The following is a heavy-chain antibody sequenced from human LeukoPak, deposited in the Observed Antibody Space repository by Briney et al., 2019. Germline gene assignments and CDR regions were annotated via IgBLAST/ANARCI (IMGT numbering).Heavy chain of an antibody. CDR1: GFTFSNAW. CDR2: IKSKNDGGTT. V-gene: IGHV3-15*01. D-gene: IGHD6-13*01. J-gene: IGHJ3*02. Sequence: GGSLRLSCAASGFTFSNAWMSWVRQAPGKGLEWVGRIKSKNDGGTTDYAAPVKGRFTISRDDSKNTLYLQMNSLKTEDTAVYYCTTDRAGYSSSWYRTDAFDIWGQGTMVTVSS. CDR3: TTDRAGYSSSWYRTDAFDI.